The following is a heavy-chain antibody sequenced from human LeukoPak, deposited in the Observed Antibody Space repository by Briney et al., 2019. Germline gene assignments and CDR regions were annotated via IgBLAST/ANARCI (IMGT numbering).Heavy chain of an antibody. J-gene: IGHJ6*04. CDR1: GLTFSVSA. CDR3: THPAYYYNVDV. D-gene: IGHD6-25*01. V-gene: IGHV3-73*01. Sequence: GGSLKLSCSASGLTFSVSAIHWVRQASGKGLEWVGRIKTKADNYATAYAASVKGRFTISRDDSTNTAYLQMNSLKTEDTAVYYCTHPAYYYNVDVWGKGTTVTVSS. CDR2: IKTKADNYAT.